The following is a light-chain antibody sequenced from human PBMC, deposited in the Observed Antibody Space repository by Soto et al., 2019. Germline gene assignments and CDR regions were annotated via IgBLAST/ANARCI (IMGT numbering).Light chain of an antibody. Sequence: QSALTQPASVSGSPGQSITISCTGTSSDVGGYNYVSWYQQHPGKAPKLMIYDVSNRPSGVSNRFSGSKSANTASLTISGLQAEDEAYYYCSSYTSSSTPVVFGGGTKLTVL. CDR2: DVS. J-gene: IGLJ2*01. CDR3: SSYTSSSTPVV. V-gene: IGLV2-14*01. CDR1: SSDVGGYNY.